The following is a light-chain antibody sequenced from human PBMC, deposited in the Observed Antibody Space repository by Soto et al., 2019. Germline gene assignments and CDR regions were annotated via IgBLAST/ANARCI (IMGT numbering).Light chain of an antibody. CDR2: EVS. CDR1: SSDVGGYNY. J-gene: IGLJ2*01. CDR3: SSCAGSINVV. Sequence: QSALTQPPSASGSPGQSVTISCTGTSSDVGGYNYVSWYQQHPGKAPKLMIYEVSKRPSGVPDRYPGSKSGNTASLTGSGLQADDEADYYCSSCAGSINVVFGGGTKLTVL. V-gene: IGLV2-8*01.